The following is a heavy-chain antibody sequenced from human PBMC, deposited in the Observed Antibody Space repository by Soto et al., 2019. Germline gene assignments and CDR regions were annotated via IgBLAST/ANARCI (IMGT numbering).Heavy chain of an antibody. V-gene: IGHV3-7*01. CDR3: ARPTDPYIRDAFDI. J-gene: IGHJ3*02. CDR1: GFIFSSYW. CDR2: IKQDGSEK. D-gene: IGHD5-18*01. Sequence: EVQLVESGGGLVQPGGSLRLSCAASGFIFSSYWMSWVRQAPGKGLEWVANIKQDGSEKYYVDSVKGRFTISRDNAKNSLYLQMNSLRAEDTAVYYCARPTDPYIRDAFDIWGQGTMVTVSS.